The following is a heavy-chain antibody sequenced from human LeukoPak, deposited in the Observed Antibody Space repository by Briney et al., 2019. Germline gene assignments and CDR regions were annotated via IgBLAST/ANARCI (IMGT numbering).Heavy chain of an antibody. CDR2: IYPGDSDT. CDR3: ARQIGSIAVAGTHWFDP. Sequence: GESLKISCKASGYSFTSYWIGWVRQMPGKGLEWMGIIYPGDSDTSYSPSFQGQVTISADKSISTAYLQWSSLKASDTAMYYCARQIGSIAVAGTHWFDPWGQGTLVTVSS. CDR1: GYSFTSYW. V-gene: IGHV5-51*01. D-gene: IGHD6-19*01. J-gene: IGHJ5*02.